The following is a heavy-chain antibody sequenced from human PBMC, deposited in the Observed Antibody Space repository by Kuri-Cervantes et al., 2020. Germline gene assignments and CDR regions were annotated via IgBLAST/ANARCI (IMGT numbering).Heavy chain of an antibody. D-gene: IGHD2-8*01. CDR3: ARDRGCTNGVCQLSRGGFYYYGMDV. J-gene: IGHJ6*01. V-gene: IGHV1-46*01. Sequence: ASVKVSCKASGYTFTSYYMHWVRQAPGQGLEWMGIINPSGGSTSYAQKFQGRVTMTRDTSTSTVYMELSSLRSEDTAVYYCARDRGCTNGVCQLSRGGFYYYGMDVCGQGTTVTVSS. CDR1: GYTFTSYY. CDR2: INPSGGST.